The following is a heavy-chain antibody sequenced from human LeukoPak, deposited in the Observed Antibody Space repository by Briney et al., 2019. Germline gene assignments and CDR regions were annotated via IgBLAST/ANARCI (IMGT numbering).Heavy chain of an antibody. J-gene: IGHJ4*02. CDR2: FDPEDGET. CDR1: GYTLTELS. CDR3: ATSGYCSGGSCLYFDY. D-gene: IGHD2-15*01. Sequence: ASVEVSCKVSGYTLTELSMHWVRQAPGKGLEWMGGFDPEDGETIYAQKFQGRVTMTEDTSTDTAYMELSSLRSEDTAVYYCATSGYCSGGSCLYFDYWGQGTLVTVSS. V-gene: IGHV1-24*01.